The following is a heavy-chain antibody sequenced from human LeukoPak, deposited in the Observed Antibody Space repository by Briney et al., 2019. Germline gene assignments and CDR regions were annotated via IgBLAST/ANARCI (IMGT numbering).Heavy chain of an antibody. V-gene: IGHV3-30*02. Sequence: PGGSLRLSCAASGFTFSSYGMHWVRQAPGKGLEWVAFIRYDGSNKYYADSVKGRFTISRDNSKNTLYLQMNSLRAEDTAVYYCAKDQPLAVAGTCWFDPWGQGTLVTVSS. CDR1: GFTFSSYG. J-gene: IGHJ5*02. CDR2: IRYDGSNK. CDR3: AKDQPLAVAGTCWFDP. D-gene: IGHD6-19*01.